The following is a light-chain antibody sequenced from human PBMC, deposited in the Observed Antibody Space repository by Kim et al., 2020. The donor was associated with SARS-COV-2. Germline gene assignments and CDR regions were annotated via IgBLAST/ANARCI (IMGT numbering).Light chain of an antibody. CDR2: KAS. CDR3: QQYNSYS. V-gene: IGKV1-5*03. CDR1: QSISSW. J-gene: IGKJ4*01. Sequence: DIQMTQSPSTLSASVGDRVTITFRASQSISSWLAWYQQKPGKAPKLLIYKASSLESGVPSRFSGSGSGTEFTLTISSLQPDDFATYYCQQYNSYSFGGGTKVDIK.